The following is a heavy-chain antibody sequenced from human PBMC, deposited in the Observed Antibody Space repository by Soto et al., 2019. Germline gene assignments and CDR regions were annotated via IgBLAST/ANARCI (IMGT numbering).Heavy chain of an antibody. Sequence: QVQLVQSGAEVRKPGSSVKVSCKTSGGRFTIFSINWVRQAPGQGLEWMGGVLPITGSTDYAQKFQGRVTSTADGSTSTIYMELSSLRSEDTAIYYGATIGLRGGTLRFEDGGQGILITVSS. CDR2: VLPITGST. J-gene: IGHJ4*02. V-gene: IGHV1-69*01. D-gene: IGHD3-3*01. CDR3: ATIGLRGGTLRFED. CDR1: GGRFTIFS.